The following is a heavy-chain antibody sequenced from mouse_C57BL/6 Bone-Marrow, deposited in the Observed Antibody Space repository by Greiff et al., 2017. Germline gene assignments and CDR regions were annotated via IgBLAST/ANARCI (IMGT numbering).Heavy chain of an antibody. D-gene: IGHD1-1*01. J-gene: IGHJ2*01. CDR1: GYTFTSYW. Sequence: VQLQQPGAELVKPGSSVKLSCKASGYTFTSYWMHWVKQRPGRGLEWIGSIYPNRGGTKYNEKFKSKATLTVDKPSSTADMQLSSRTTEDAAVYYCARRDYYNYDCWGQGTTLTVSS. CDR2: IYPNRGGT. CDR3: ARRDYYNYDC. V-gene: IGHV1-72*01.